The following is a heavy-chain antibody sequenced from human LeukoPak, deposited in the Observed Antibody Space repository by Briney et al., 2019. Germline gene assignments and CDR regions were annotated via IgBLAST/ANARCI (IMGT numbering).Heavy chain of an antibody. CDR1: GYTFTSYD. CDR3: ARGGYCSSTSCYKGFDY. Sequence: GASVKVSCKASGYTFTSYDINWVRQATGQGLEWMGWVNPNSGNTGYAQKFQGRVTMTRNTSISTAYMELSSLRSEDTAVYYCARGGYCSSTSCYKGFDYWGQGTLVTVSS. V-gene: IGHV1-8*01. D-gene: IGHD2-2*02. CDR2: VNPNSGNT. J-gene: IGHJ4*02.